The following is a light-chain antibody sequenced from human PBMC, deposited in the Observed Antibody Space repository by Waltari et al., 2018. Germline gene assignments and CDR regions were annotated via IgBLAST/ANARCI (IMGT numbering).Light chain of an antibody. Sequence: QSALTQPASVSGSPGQSITISCTGTNSDAGRYNLASWYQQHPGKAPKLTLYEVTMRPSPVPNRFSGSKSGNTASLTISGLQAEDEADYYCSSYAGGSTVIFGGGTKVTGL. CDR1: NSDAGRYNL. CDR3: SSYAGGSTVI. V-gene: IGLV2-23*02. CDR2: EVT. J-gene: IGLJ2*01.